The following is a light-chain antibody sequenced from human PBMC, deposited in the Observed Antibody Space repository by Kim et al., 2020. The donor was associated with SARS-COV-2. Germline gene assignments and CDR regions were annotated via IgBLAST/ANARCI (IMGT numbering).Light chain of an antibody. CDR1: QDIERY. V-gene: IGKV1-33*01. CDR2: DAS. CDR3: QQSDKLPLT. J-gene: IGKJ3*01. Sequence: ASVGDRVTITCQASQDIERYLNWFQQKPGKAPKLLIYDASNLEFGVPSRFSGSGSGTHFSFTITSLHPEDVATYYCQQSDKLPLTFGPGTRVDIK.